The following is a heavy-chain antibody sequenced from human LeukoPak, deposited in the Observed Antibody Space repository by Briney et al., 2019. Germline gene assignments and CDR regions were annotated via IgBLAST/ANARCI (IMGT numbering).Heavy chain of an antibody. J-gene: IGHJ6*02. CDR2: ISYDGSNK. Sequence: PGGSLRLSCAASGFTFSSYGMHWVRQAPGKGLEWVAVISYDGSNKYYADSVKGRFTISRDNSKNTLYLQMNSLRAEDTAVYYCAKDRPPYSNYCYYYGMDVWGQGTTVTVSS. D-gene: IGHD4-4*01. CDR1: GFTFSSYG. V-gene: IGHV3-30*18. CDR3: AKDRPPYSNYCYYYGMDV.